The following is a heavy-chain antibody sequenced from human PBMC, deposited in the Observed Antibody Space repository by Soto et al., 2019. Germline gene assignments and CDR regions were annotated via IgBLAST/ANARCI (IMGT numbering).Heavy chain of an antibody. J-gene: IGHJ6*02. D-gene: IGHD3-10*01. CDR2: IYHSGST. Sequence: SETLSLTCAVSGGSISSSNWWSWVRQPPGKGLEWIGEIYHSGSTNYNPSLKSRVTISVDKSKNQFSLKLSSVTAADTAVYYCAREGSERLLWFGESEMDHYYYGMDVWGQGTTVTVSS. V-gene: IGHV4-4*02. CDR1: GGSISSSNW. CDR3: AREGSERLLWFGESEMDHYYYGMDV.